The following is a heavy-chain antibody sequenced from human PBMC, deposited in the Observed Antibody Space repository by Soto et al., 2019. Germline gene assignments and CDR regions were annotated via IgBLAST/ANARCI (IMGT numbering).Heavy chain of an antibody. CDR3: AKDRVGRSGVRDAFDI. CDR1: GFTFSSYA. V-gene: IGHV3-23*01. CDR2: ISGSGGST. Sequence: PGGSLRLSCAASGFTFSSYAMSWVRQAPGKGLEWVSAISGSGGSTYYADSVKGRFTISRDNSKNTLYLQMNSLRAEDTAVYYCAKDRVGRSGVRDAFDIWGQGTMVTVSS. D-gene: IGHD3-10*01. J-gene: IGHJ3*02.